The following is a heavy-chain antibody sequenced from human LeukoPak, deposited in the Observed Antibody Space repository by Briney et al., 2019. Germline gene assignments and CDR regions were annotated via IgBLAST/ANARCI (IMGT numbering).Heavy chain of an antibody. D-gene: IGHD3-3*01. V-gene: IGHV4-34*01. J-gene: IGHJ4*02. CDR2: INHSGST. CDR3: ARLRNYDFWSGYYPYPYYFDY. CDR1: GGSFSGYY. Sequence: PSETLSLTCAVYGGSFSGYYWSWIRQPPGKGLEWIGEINHSGSTNYNPSLKSRVTISVDTSKNQFSLKLSSVTAADTAVYYCARLRNYDFWSGYYPYPYYFDYWGQGTLVTVSS.